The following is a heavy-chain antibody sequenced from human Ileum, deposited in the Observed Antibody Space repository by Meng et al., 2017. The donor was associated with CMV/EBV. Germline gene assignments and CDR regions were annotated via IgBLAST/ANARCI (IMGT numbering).Heavy chain of an antibody. D-gene: IGHD6-13*01. CDR2: IFDSGSA. V-gene: IGHV4-39*07. Sequence: PPQEAGPGLVKPSAPLSLTFTASGGSVNRNTYYWGWIRQPPGKSLEWIGTIFDSGSAFYNPSLQSRVSVSIDMSRNQLSLSLSSVTAADTAVYYCVRDHGSSSWFFYWGQGTLVTVSS. CDR3: VRDHGSSSWFFY. J-gene: IGHJ4*02. CDR1: GGSVNRNTYY.